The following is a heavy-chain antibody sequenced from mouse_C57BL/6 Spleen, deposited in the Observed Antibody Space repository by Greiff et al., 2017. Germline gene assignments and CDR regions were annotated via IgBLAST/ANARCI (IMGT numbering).Heavy chain of an antibody. CDR1: GYSFTDYT. CDR3: ARGGGYDCGSWFAY. D-gene: IGHD2-2*01. V-gene: IGHV1-39*01. Sequence: VQLQQSGPELVKPGASVKISCKASGYSFTDYTMNWVKQSPGKSLEWIGVINPNYGTTSYNQTFKGKATLTVDKSSSTAYMQLISLTSMNSAIYDCARGGGYDCGSWFAYWGQGTLVTVSA. CDR2: INPNYGTT. J-gene: IGHJ3*01.